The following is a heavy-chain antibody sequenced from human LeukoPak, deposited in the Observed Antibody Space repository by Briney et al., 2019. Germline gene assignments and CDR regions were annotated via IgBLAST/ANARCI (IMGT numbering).Heavy chain of an antibody. CDR1: GFTFSSYS. J-gene: IGHJ3*02. CDR2: ISSSSSTI. V-gene: IGHV3-48*01. Sequence: PGGSLRLSCAASGFTFSSYSMNWVPQAPGKGLEWVSYISSSSSTIYYADSVKGRFTISRDNAKNSMYLQMNRLRAEDTAVYYCARDKGKWIQLWYDAFDIWGQGTMVTVSS. CDR3: ARDKGKWIQLWYDAFDI. D-gene: IGHD5-18*01.